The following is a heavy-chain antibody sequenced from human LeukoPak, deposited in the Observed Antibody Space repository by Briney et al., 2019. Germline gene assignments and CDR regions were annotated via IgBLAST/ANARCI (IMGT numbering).Heavy chain of an antibody. D-gene: IGHD6-13*01. CDR2: INHSGST. CDR3: ARVSSNSSSWYLDY. V-gene: IGHV4-34*01. Sequence: SETLSLTCAVYGGSFSGYYWSWIRQPPGKGLEWIGEINHSGSTNYNPSLKSRVTISVDTSKNQFSLKLSSETAADTAVYYCARVSSNSSSWYLDYWGQGTLVTVSS. CDR1: GGSFSGYY. J-gene: IGHJ4*02.